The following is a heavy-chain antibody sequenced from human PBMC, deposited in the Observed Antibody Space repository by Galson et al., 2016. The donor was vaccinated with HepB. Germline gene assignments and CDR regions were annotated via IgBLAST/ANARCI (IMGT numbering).Heavy chain of an antibody. CDR2: IFYDGTNK. V-gene: IGHV3-33*06. CDR3: TKENDYGNYPGDF. Sequence: SLRLSCAASAFNFSNYGMHWVRQAPGKGLEWVAFIFYDGTNKYYGDSVQGRFTVSRDNSMNTLYLQMNSLRAEDTAMYYCTKENDYGNYPGDFWGQGTLVTVSS. CDR1: AFNFSNYG. J-gene: IGHJ4*02. D-gene: IGHD4-17*01.